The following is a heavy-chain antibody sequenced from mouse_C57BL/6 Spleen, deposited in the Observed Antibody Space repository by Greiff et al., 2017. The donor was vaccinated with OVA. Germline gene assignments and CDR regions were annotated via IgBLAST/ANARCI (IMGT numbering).Heavy chain of an antibody. Sequence: VQLQESGAELVRPGASVTLSCKASGYTFTDYEMHWVKQTPVHGLEWIGAIDPETGGTAYNQKFKGKAILTADKSSSTAYMELRSLTSEDSAVYYCTRSQSNNAMDYWGQGTSVTVSS. CDR3: TRSQSNNAMDY. J-gene: IGHJ4*01. V-gene: IGHV1-15*01. CDR1: GYTFTDYE. CDR2: IDPETGGT. D-gene: IGHD2-5*01.